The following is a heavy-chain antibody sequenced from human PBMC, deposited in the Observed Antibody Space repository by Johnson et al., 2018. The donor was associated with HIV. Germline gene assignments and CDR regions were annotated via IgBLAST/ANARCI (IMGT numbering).Heavy chain of an antibody. V-gene: IGHV3-13*01. CDR3: ATVGLGVGANPL. CDR2: IGTTGDT. CDR1: GFTFRSYD. J-gene: IGHJ3*01. Sequence: VQLVESGGDLVQPGGSLRLSCAASGFTFRSYDMYWVRQGTGKGLEWVSAIGTTGDTYYPGSVKGRFTISRDNSKNTLYLQMNSLRTEDTAVYYCATVGLGVGANPLWGQGTMVTVSS. D-gene: IGHD1-26*01.